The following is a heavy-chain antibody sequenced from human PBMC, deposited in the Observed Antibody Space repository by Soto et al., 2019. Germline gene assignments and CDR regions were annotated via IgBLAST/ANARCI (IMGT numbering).Heavy chain of an antibody. D-gene: IGHD2-21*01. CDR1: GFTFSSYW. CDR3: ARFQSEPRGLNMWYYYYMDV. V-gene: IGHV3-74*01. Sequence: EVQLVESGGGLVQPGGSLRLSCAASGFTFSSYWMHWVRQAPGKGLVWVSRINSDGSSTSYADSVKGRFTISRDNAKNTLYLQMNSLRAEDTAVYYCARFQSEPRGLNMWYYYYMDVWGKGTTVTVSS. CDR2: INSDGSST. J-gene: IGHJ6*03.